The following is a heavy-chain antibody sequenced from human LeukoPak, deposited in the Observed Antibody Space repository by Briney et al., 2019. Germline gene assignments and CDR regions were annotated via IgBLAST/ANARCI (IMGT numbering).Heavy chain of an antibody. Sequence: SQTLSLTCAVSGGSISSGGYSWSWIRQPPGKGLEWIGHIYHSGSTYYNPSLKSRVTISVDRSKNQFSLKLSSVTAADTAVYYCANSANYGGNSGYFDYWGQGTLVTVSS. CDR3: ANSANYGGNSGYFDY. D-gene: IGHD4-23*01. CDR1: GGSISSGGYS. V-gene: IGHV4-30-2*01. J-gene: IGHJ4*02. CDR2: IYHSGST.